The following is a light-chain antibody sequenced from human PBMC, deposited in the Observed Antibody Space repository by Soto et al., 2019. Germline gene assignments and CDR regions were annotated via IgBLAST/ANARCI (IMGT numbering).Light chain of an antibody. CDR1: QSVSSSY. J-gene: IGKJ1*01. V-gene: IGKV3-20*01. CDR2: GAS. Sequence: IVLSQTPVTLSLYPGERATLSCRASQSVSSSYLAWYQQKPGQAPRLLIYGASSRATGIPDRFSGSGSGTDFTLTISRLEPEDFAVYYCQQYGSSPRTFGQGTKVDI. CDR3: QQYGSSPRT.